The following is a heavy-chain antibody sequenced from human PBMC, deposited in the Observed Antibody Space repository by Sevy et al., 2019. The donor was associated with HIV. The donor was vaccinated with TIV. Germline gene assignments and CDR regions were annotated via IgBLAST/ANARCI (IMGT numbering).Heavy chain of an antibody. D-gene: IGHD3-22*01. J-gene: IGHJ4*02. Sequence: GGSLRLSCTGSGFTFGDYAMSWFRQAPGMGLEWVGFIRCNDYGGATEYATSVKGRFTISRDDSKSIADLQMNSLKTEDTAVYYCTRGYYYDSSGYSNYWGQGTLVTVSS. V-gene: IGHV3-49*03. CDR3: TRGYYYDSSGYSNY. CDR2: IRCNDYGGAT. CDR1: GFTFGDYA.